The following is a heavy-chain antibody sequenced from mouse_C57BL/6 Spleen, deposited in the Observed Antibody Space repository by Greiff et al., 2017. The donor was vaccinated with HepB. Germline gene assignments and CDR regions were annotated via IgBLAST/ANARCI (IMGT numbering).Heavy chain of an antibody. V-gene: IGHV1-61*01. J-gene: IGHJ2*01. Sequence: QVHVKQPGAELVRPGSSVKLSCKASGYTFTSYWMDWVKQRPGQGLEWIGNIYPSDSETHYNQKFKDKATLTVDKSSSTAYMQLSSLTSEDSAVYYCARANWDWDFDYWGQGTTLTVSS. CDR3: ARANWDWDFDY. D-gene: IGHD4-1*01. CDR1: GYTFTSYW. CDR2: IYPSDSET.